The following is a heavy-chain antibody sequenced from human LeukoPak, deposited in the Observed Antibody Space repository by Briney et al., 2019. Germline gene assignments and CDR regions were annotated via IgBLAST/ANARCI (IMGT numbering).Heavy chain of an antibody. V-gene: IGHV3-48*03. J-gene: IGHJ2*01. D-gene: IGHD3-10*01. CDR2: ISISGSTI. Sequence: GGALRLSRAASGFAFSSYEMNWVRQAPGKGLEWVSYISISGSTIYYADSVKGRFTISRDNAKNSLYLQMNSLRAEDTAVYYCARVHGSGSYGGWYFDLWGRGTLVTVSS. CDR3: ARVHGSGSYGGWYFDL. CDR1: GFAFSSYE.